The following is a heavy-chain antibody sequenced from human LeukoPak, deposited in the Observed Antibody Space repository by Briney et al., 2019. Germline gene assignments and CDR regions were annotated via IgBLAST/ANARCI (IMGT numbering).Heavy chain of an antibody. CDR2: IYYSGST. J-gene: IGHJ5*02. CDR1: GGSISSYY. CDR3: ARVGPSTVTPHRVFWFDP. D-gene: IGHD4-17*01. Sequence: SETLSLTCTVSGGSISSYYWSWIRQPPGKGLEWIGYIYYSGSTNYNPSLKSQVTISVDTSKNQFSLKLSSVTAADTAVYYCARVGPSTVTPHRVFWFDPWGQGTLVTVSS. V-gene: IGHV4-59*01.